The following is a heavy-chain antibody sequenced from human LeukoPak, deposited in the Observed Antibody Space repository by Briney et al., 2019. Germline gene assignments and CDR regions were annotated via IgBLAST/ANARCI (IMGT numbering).Heavy chain of an antibody. V-gene: IGHV1-2*06. Sequence: ASVKVSCKASGYTFTGYYMHWVRQAPGQGLEWMGRINPNSGGTNYAQKFQGRVTMTRDTSISTAYMELSRLRSDDTAVCYCARGTDFGATSKLDYWGQGTLVTVSS. D-gene: IGHD1-26*01. CDR2: INPNSGGT. CDR1: GYTFTGYY. J-gene: IGHJ4*02. CDR3: ARGTDFGATSKLDY.